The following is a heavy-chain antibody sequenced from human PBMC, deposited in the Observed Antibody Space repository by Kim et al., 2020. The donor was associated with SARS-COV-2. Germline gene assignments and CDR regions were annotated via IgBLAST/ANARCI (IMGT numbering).Heavy chain of an antibody. D-gene: IGHD3-10*01. CDR2: ISYDGSSK. CDR1: GFTFSSYG. CDR3: AKDSGSGSYYSWTYYYYGMDV. J-gene: IGHJ6*02. Sequence: GGSLRLSCAASGFTFSSYGMHWVRQAPGKGLEWVAVISYDGSSKYYADSVKGRFTISRDNSKNTLYLQMNSLRAEDTAVYYCAKDSGSGSYYSWTYYYYGMDVWGQGTTVTVSS. V-gene: IGHV3-30*18.